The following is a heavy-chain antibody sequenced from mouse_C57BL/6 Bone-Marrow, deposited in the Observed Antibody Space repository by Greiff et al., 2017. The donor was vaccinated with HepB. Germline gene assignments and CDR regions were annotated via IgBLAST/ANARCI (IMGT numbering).Heavy chain of an antibody. J-gene: IGHJ1*03. CDR3: AKNRGSSYGYWYFDV. V-gene: IGHV2-5*01. D-gene: IGHD1-1*01. CDR1: GFSLTSYG. Sequence: VKLVESGPGLVQPSQSLSITCTVSGFSLTSYGVHWVRQSPGKGLEWLGVIWRGGSTDYNAAFMSRLSITKDNSKSQVFFKMNSLQADDTAIYYCAKNRGSSYGYWYFDVWGTGPTVTVSS. CDR2: IWRGGST.